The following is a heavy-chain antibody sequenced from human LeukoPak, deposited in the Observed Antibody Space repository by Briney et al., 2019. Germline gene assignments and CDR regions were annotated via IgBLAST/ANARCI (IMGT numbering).Heavy chain of an antibody. CDR3: AKVPTDYENSGPVD. J-gene: IGHJ4*02. V-gene: IGHV3-23*01. D-gene: IGHD3-22*01. CDR1: GFTFRSYA. CDR2: ISGSGGIT. Sequence: GGSLRLSCAASGFTFRSYAMSWVRQAPGKELEWVSGISGSGGITYYAASMRGRSTISRDNSKNTLYLQMNSLRGEDTAVYYCAKVPTDYENSGPVDWGQGTLVTVSS.